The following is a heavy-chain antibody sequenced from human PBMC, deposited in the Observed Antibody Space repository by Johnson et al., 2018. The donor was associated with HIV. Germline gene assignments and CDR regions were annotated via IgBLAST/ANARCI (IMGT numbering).Heavy chain of an antibody. V-gene: IGHV3-30*02. Sequence: QMQLVESGGGVVQPGGSLRLSCAASGFTFSSYGMHWVRQAPGKGLEWVAFIRYDGSNKYYADSVKGRFTISRDNSKNTLYLQMNRLRAEDTAVYYCARMTTTVSHHDGFDIWGQGTMVTVSS. D-gene: IGHD4-17*01. CDR2: IRYDGSNK. J-gene: IGHJ3*02. CDR3: ARMTTTVSHHDGFDI. CDR1: GFTFSSYG.